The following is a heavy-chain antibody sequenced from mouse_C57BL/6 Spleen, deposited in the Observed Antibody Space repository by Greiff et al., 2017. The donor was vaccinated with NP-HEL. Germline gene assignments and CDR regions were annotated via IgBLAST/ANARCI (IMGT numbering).Heavy chain of an antibody. D-gene: IGHD4-1*01. CDR2: IDPSDSYT. CDR3: ARKLGPGAMDY. J-gene: IGHJ4*01. Sequence: QVQLQQPGAELVMPGASVKLSCEASGYTFTSYWMHWVKQRPGQGLEWIGEIDPSDSYTNYNQKFKGKSTLTVDKSSSTAYMQLSSLTSEDSAVYYCARKLGPGAMDYWGQGTSVTVSS. CDR1: GYTFTSYW. V-gene: IGHV1-69*01.